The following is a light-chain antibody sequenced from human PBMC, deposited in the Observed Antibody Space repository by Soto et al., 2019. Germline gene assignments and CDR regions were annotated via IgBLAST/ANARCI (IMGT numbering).Light chain of an antibody. Sequence: DIQMTQSPSSLSASVGDRVTITCRASQAISNYLAWYQQKPGKVPKLLIYAASTLQSGVPSRFSGSGSGTDFTLTISSLQPEDVATYYCQQYNSAPFTFGPGTKVEIK. CDR3: QQYNSAPFT. CDR2: AAS. CDR1: QAISNY. J-gene: IGKJ3*01. V-gene: IGKV1-27*01.